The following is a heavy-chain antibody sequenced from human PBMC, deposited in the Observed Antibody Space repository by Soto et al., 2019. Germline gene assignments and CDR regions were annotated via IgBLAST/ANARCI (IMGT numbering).Heavy chain of an antibody. CDR1: VGSLRKYY. CDR2: VNHSGAA. CDR3: TRAEPFRRSWFDP. V-gene: IGHV4-34*01. Sequence: SETLSLTRGVSVGSLRKYYWICVRDPPGKGLEWIGDVNHSGAATYNPSLKSRITISIDTSNNQFSLKMTSVTAADTAMYFCTRAEPFRRSWFDPWGQGTQVTVSS. J-gene: IGHJ5*02.